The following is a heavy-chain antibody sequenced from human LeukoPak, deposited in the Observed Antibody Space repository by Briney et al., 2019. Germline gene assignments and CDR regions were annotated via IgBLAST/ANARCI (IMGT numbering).Heavy chain of an antibody. CDR1: GYYISSGYY. D-gene: IGHD3-22*01. V-gene: IGHV4-38-2*02. CDR3: ARDRSLYYYDSSGAPEV. J-gene: IGHJ4*02. Sequence: SETLSLTCTVSGYYISSGYYWGWIRQPPGKGLEWSGSIYHSGNTYYNPSLKSRVTISVDTSKNQFSLKLSSVTAADTAVYYCARDRSLYYYDSSGAPEVWGQGTLVSVSS. CDR2: IYHSGNT.